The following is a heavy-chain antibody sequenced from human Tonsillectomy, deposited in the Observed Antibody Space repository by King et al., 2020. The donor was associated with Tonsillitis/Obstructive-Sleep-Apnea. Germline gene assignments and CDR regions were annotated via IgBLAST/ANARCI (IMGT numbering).Heavy chain of an antibody. J-gene: IGHJ4*02. CDR3: ARDGWNSSGWYYFDY. CDR1: GFTFRSYS. D-gene: IGHD6-19*01. CDR2: IFSSSSYI. Sequence: VQLVEAGGGLVKPGGALRLSFSASGFTFRSYSMNWVRQAPGKGLGGGSSIFSSSSYIYYADSVKGRITISSENAKNSLYLQMNSLRAEDTAVYYCARDGWNSSGWYYFDYWGQGTLVTVSS. V-gene: IGHV3-21*01.